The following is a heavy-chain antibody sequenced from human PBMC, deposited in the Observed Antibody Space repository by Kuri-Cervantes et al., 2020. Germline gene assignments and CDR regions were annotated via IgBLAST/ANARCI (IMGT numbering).Heavy chain of an antibody. CDR1: GGSISSYY. CDR3: ARHTVQYPYYYYGMDV. D-gene: IGHD4-11*01. V-gene: IGHV4-59*08. J-gene: IGHJ6*02. CDR2: IYYTGST. Sequence: GSLRLSCTVSGGSISSYYWSWVRQPPGKGLEWIGYIYYTGSTNYNPSLNSRVTISVDTSKNEFSLKLSSVTAADTAVYYCARHTVQYPYYYYGMDVWGQGTTVTVSS.